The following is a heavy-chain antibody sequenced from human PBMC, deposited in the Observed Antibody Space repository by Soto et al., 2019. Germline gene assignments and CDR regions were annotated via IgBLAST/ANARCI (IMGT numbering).Heavy chain of an antibody. J-gene: IGHJ4*02. Sequence: QVQLVQSGAELKKPGASVKVSCKASGYTFTSYGISWVRQAPGQGLEWMGWISAYNGNTNYAQKLQGRVTMTTDTSTSTAYMELRSLRSDDTAVYYCARVRETYYDILTGYYADYWGQGTLVTVSS. V-gene: IGHV1-18*01. D-gene: IGHD3-9*01. CDR3: ARVRETYYDILTGYYADY. CDR2: ISAYNGNT. CDR1: GYTFTSYG.